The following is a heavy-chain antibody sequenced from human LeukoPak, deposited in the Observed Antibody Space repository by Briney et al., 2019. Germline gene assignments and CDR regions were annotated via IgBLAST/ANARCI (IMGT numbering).Heavy chain of an antibody. J-gene: IGHJ3*02. CDR3: AREGYCSGGSCYLPGHDAFDI. V-gene: IGHV1-46*01. D-gene: IGHD2-15*01. CDR2: INPSGGST. Sequence: ASVKVSCKASGYTFTSYYMHWVRQAPGQGLEWMGIINPSGGSTSYAQKFQGRVTMTRDMSTSTVYMELSSLRSEDTAVYYCAREGYCSGGSCYLPGHDAFDIWGQGTMVTVSS. CDR1: GYTFTSYY.